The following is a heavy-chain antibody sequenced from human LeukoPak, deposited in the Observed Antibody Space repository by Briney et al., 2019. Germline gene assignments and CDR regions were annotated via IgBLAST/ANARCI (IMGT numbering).Heavy chain of an antibody. CDR3: ARRYCSGGSCYLDY. CDR2: INSDGSSP. J-gene: IGHJ4*02. CDR1: GFTFSDYW. Sequence: QPGGSLRLSCAASGFTFSDYWMHWVRQAPGKGLVWVARINSDGSSPTYADSVKGRFTISRDNAKNTLYLQMNSLRAEDTAVYYCARRYCSGGSCYLDYGGQGTLVTVSA. V-gene: IGHV3-74*01. D-gene: IGHD2-15*01.